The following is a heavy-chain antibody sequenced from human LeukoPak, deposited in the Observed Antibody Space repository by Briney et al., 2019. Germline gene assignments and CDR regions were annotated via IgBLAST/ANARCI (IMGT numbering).Heavy chain of an antibody. CDR1: GYTFTSYD. D-gene: IGHD2-2*01. V-gene: IGHV1-8*03. Sequence: GASVKVSCKASGYTFTSYDINWVRQATGQGLEWMGWMNPNSGNTGYAQKFQGRVTITRNTSISTAYMELSSLGSEDTAVYYCARRYCSSTSCHGDYYYGMDVWGQGTTVTVSS. CDR3: ARRYCSSTSCHGDYYYGMDV. J-gene: IGHJ6*02. CDR2: MNPNSGNT.